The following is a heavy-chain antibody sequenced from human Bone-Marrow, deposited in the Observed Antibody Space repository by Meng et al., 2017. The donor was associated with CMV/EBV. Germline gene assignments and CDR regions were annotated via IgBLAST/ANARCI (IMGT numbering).Heavy chain of an antibody. D-gene: IGHD3-10*01. Sequence: GESLKISCAASGFTFTSSAMSWVRQAPGKGLEWVSSIDISCGSTYYADSVRGRFTISRDNSKNMLYLQMNSLRAEDTAVYYCAKDLPGVVWFGEWGQGTLVTVSS. CDR2: IDISCGST. V-gene: IGHV3-23*01. J-gene: IGHJ4*02. CDR3: AKDLPGVVWFGE. CDR1: GFTFTSSA.